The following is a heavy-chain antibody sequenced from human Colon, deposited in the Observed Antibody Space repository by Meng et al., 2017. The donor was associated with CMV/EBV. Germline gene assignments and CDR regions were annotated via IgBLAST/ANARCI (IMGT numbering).Heavy chain of an antibody. J-gene: IGHJ4*02. CDR1: A. D-gene: IGHD3-3*01. Sequence: ASNWVRQAPGKGLEWVSSISGSGDRTYYADSVKGRFTISRDNSKNTLYLQINSLRAEDTAVYYCAKAISDYDFWSGYYSTNVYFDYWGQGTLVTVSS. CDR2: ISGSGDRT. CDR3: AKAISDYDFWSGYYSTNVYFDY. V-gene: IGHV3-23*01.